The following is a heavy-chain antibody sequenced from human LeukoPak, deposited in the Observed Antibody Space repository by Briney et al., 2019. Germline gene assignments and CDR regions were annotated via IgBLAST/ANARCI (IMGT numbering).Heavy chain of an antibody. D-gene: IGHD3-3*01. Sequence: SETLSLTCAVYGGSFSGYYWSWIRQPPGKGLEWIGEINHSGSTNYNPSLKSRVTISVDTSKNQFSLKLSSVTAADTAVYYCARVAIGFWSGYYRNGYFDYWGQGTLVTVSS. CDR1: GGSFSGYY. V-gene: IGHV4-34*01. J-gene: IGHJ4*02. CDR3: ARVAIGFWSGYYRNGYFDY. CDR2: INHSGST.